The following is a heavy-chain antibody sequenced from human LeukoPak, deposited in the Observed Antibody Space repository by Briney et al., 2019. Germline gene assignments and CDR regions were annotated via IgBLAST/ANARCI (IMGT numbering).Heavy chain of an antibody. D-gene: IGHD6-13*01. V-gene: IGHV3-7*01. CDR3: ARMVWQQRAGY. CDR2: IKQDGSEK. J-gene: IGHJ4*02. CDR1: GFTFSSYW. Sequence: GGSLRLSCAASGFTFSSYWMSWVRQAPGKGLEWVSNIKQDGSEKYYVDSVKGRFTISRDNAKNSLYLQMNSLRAEDTAVYYCARMVWQQRAGYWGQGTLVTVSS.